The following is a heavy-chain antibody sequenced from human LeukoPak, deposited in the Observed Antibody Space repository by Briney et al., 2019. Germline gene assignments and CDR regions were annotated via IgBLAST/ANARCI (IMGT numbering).Heavy chain of an antibody. V-gene: IGHV1-69*04. D-gene: IGHD6-13*01. CDR2: IIPILGIA. CDR3: ARGEKSGYSSSWYMMDY. Sequence: SVKVSCKASGGTFSSYAISWVRQAPGQGLEWMGRIIPILGIANYAQKFQGRVTITADKSTSTAYMELSSLRSEDTAVYYCARGEKSGYSSSWYMMDYWGQGTLVTVSP. J-gene: IGHJ4*02. CDR1: GGTFSSYA.